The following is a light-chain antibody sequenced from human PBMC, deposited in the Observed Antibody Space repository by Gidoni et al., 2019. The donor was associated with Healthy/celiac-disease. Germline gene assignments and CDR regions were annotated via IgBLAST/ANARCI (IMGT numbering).Light chain of an antibody. CDR2: EVR. Sequence: QSALTQPASVSGSPGQSITISCTGTSSDVGRYNYVSWYQQHPGKAPKLMIYEVRNRPSGVSNRFSASKSGNTASLTISGLQAEDEADYYCSSYTSSSLYVFGTGTKVTVL. J-gene: IGLJ1*01. CDR3: SSYTSSSLYV. V-gene: IGLV2-14*01. CDR1: SSDVGRYNY.